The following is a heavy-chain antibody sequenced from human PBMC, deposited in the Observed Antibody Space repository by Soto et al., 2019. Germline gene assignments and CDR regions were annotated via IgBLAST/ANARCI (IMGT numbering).Heavy chain of an antibody. CDR2: MYNTGST. Sequence: QVQLQESGPGLVKPSETLSLTCTVSGGSISSYYWSWIRQPPGKGLEWIGYMYNTGSTVYNPSLKRRVPISVDTSKTQSSLKLNAVTAADTAVYYCARDLWGYCGTDCYPLDVWGQGTTVTVSS. CDR3: ARDLWGYCGTDCYPLDV. J-gene: IGHJ6*02. CDR1: GGSISSYY. V-gene: IGHV4-59*01. D-gene: IGHD2-21*02.